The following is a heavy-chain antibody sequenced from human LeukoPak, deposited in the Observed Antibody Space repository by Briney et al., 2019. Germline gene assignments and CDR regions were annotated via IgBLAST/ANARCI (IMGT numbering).Heavy chain of an antibody. CDR1: GYTFTGYY. Sequence: ASVKVSCKASGYTFTGYYMHWVRQAPGQGLEWMGWINPNSGGTNYAQKFQGRVTMTRDTSISTAYMELSRLRSDDTAVYYCARDRYPKAASRRGWFDPWGQGTLVTVSS. V-gene: IGHV1-2*02. D-gene: IGHD6-13*01. J-gene: IGHJ5*02. CDR3: ARDRYPKAASRRGWFDP. CDR2: INPNSGGT.